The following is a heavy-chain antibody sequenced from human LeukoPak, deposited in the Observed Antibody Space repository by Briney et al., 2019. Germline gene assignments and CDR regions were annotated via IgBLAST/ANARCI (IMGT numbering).Heavy chain of an antibody. J-gene: IGHJ4*02. V-gene: IGHV3-30*18. CDR2: ISYDGSQV. D-gene: IGHD2-15*01. CDR1: GYTFINYG. Sequence: PGGSLRLSCAASGYTFINYGMHWVRQAPDKGLEWVAVISYDGSQVFYGDFVKGRFTISRDDSKDTVYLQMHSLRVEDMAVYYCAKDDAGLPDYWGQGTLVIVSS. CDR3: AKDDAGLPDY.